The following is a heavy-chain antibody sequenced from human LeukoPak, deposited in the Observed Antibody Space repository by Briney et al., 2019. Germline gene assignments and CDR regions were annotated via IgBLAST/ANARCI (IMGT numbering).Heavy chain of an antibody. D-gene: IGHD3-16*01. J-gene: IGHJ4*02. CDR3: TREAIATGYAYD. Sequence: GGSLRLSCAATGFSFSSYALSWVRQAPGKGLEWVSAISSGGDRTYYADSVTGRFTISRDDSKNMLFLQMSSLRAEDAAMYYCTREAIATGYAYDWGQGTLVTVFS. CDR1: GFSFSSYA. CDR2: ISSGGDRT. V-gene: IGHV3-23*01.